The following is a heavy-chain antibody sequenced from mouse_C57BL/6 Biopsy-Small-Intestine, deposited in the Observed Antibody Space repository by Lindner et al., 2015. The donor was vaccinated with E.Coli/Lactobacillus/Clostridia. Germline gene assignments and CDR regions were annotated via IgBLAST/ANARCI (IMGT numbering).Heavy chain of an antibody. V-gene: IGHV5-17*01. J-gene: IGHJ4*01. CDR1: GFTFSDYG. CDR3: ASNGYYYAMDY. D-gene: IGHD2-2*01. CDR2: ISSGSSTI. Sequence: VQLQESGGGLVKPGGSLKLSCAASGFTFSDYGMHWVRQAPEKGLEWVAYISSGSSTIYYADTMKGRFTISRDNAKNTLFLQMTSLRSEDTAMYYCASNGYYYAMDYWGQGTSVTVSS.